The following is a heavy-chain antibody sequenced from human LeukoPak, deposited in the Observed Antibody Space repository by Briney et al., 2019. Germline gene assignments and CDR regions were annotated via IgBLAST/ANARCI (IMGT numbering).Heavy chain of an antibody. CDR1: GYSISSGYY. D-gene: IGHD3-16*02. CDR3: ARTGIDYDYVWGSYRYTASDY. V-gene: IGHV4-38-2*02. CDR2: IYHSGST. Sequence: SETLSLTCTVSGYSISSGYYWGWIRQPPGKGLEWIGSIYHSGSTYYNPSLKSRVTISVDTSKNQFSLKLSSVTAADTAVYYCARTGIDYDYVWGSYRYTASDYWGQGTLVTVSS. J-gene: IGHJ4*02.